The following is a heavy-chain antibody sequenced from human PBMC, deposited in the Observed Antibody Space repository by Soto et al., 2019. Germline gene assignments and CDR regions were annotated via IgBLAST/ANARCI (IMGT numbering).Heavy chain of an antibody. V-gene: IGHV1-8*02. CDR3: ARNGWELLAFDI. CDR1: GYNFNTFD. CDR2: MNPNSGNT. J-gene: IGHJ3*02. D-gene: IGHD1-26*01. Sequence: ASVKVSCKASGYNFNTFDIYWVRQATGHGLGWMGWMNPNSGNTGYAQELRGGVTMTRHTSTSTPNMAMSRLRSDAPAVYYCARNGWELLAFDIWDQGTMVTVSS.